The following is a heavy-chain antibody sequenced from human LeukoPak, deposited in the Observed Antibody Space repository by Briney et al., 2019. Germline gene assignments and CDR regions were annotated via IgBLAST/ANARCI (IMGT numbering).Heavy chain of an antibody. Sequence: GESLKISCKASGYSFTDYWIGWVRQMPGKGLEWMGIVYPGNSDTAYSPSFQGQVTISVDKYITTAYLQWSSLKASDTAMYYCASPKAAYCGGDCYSPWGQGTKVTVSS. V-gene: IGHV5-51*01. D-gene: IGHD2-21*02. J-gene: IGHJ3*01. CDR1: GYSFTDYW. CDR2: VYPGNSDT. CDR3: ASPKAAYCGGDCYSP.